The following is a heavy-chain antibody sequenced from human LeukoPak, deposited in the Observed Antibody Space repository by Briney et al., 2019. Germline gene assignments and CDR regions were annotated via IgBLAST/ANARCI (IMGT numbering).Heavy chain of an antibody. CDR2: ISGSGGST. J-gene: IGHJ4*02. CDR1: GFTFSSYA. CDR3: AKDKGRREQLVYFDY. Sequence: PGGSLRLSCAASGFTFSSYAMSWVRQAPGKGLEWVSAISGSGGSTYYADSVKGRFTISRDNSKNTLYLQMNSLRAEDTAVYYCAKDKGRREQLVYFDYWDQGTLATVSS. D-gene: IGHD6-6*01. V-gene: IGHV3-23*01.